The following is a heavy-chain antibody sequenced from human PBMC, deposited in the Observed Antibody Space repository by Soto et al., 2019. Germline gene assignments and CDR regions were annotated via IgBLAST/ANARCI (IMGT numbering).Heavy chain of an antibody. CDR2: ISCYNGKT. J-gene: IGHJ6*02. CDR3: ARDAPPPELRFLEWHNYDYNGMDV. CDR1: GYSFTAYG. V-gene: IGHV1-18*01. D-gene: IGHD3-3*01. Sequence: QVQVVQSGDEVQETGASVRVSCKTSGYSFTAYGISWVRQAPGQGLEWMGWISCYNGKTKYAQKVQGRVTMTTDTSTSTAYMEVRSLRSDDTAIYYCARDAPPPELRFLEWHNYDYNGMDVWGQGTTVTVSS.